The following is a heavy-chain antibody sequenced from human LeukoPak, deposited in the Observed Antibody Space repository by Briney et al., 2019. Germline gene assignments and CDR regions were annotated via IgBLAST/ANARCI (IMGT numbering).Heavy chain of an antibody. CDR3: ASDDSSGWYYAFDI. CDR1: GYTITRYY. Sequence: ASVKVSCKASGYTITRYYMHWARRAPGQGLEWMGIINPSGGSTSYAQKFQGRVTMTRDTSTSTVYMELSSLRSEDTAVYYCASDDSSGWYYAFDIWGQGTMVTVSS. J-gene: IGHJ3*02. CDR2: INPSGGST. D-gene: IGHD6-19*01. V-gene: IGHV1-46*01.